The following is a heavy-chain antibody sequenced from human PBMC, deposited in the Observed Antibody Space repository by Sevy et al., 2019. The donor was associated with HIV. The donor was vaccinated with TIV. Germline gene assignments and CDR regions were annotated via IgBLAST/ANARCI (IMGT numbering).Heavy chain of an antibody. Sequence: GGSLRLSCAASGFTFSGYAMSWVRQAPGKGLEWVSSISSSSNYIYYADSVKGRFTISRDNAKNSLYLQMNSLRAEDTALYYCARPYGSGSWEAFDIWGQGTMVTVSS. D-gene: IGHD3-10*01. CDR3: ARPYGSGSWEAFDI. CDR2: ISSSSNYI. V-gene: IGHV3-21*01. J-gene: IGHJ3*02. CDR1: GFTFSGYA.